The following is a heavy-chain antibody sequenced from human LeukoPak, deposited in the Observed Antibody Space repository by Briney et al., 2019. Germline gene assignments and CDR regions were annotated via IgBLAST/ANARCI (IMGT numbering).Heavy chain of an antibody. V-gene: IGHV4-59*01. CDR2: IYYSGST. CDR1: GGTISCYY. CDR3: ARAGSSWRPGGGPFDH. Sequence: SETLSLTCTGSGGTISCYYWSWLRQPPGKGLEWVGYIYYSGSTNYNPSLISRVTISVDKSKIQFSLKLSSVTAADTAVYYCARAGSSWRPGGGPFDHWGQGTLVTVSS. D-gene: IGHD6-13*01. J-gene: IGHJ4*02.